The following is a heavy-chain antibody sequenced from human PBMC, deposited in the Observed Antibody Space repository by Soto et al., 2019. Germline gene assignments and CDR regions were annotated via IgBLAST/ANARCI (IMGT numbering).Heavy chain of an antibody. CDR3: AKDNGNYGSGNFLQ. J-gene: IGHJ4*02. D-gene: IGHD3-10*01. V-gene: IGHV3-23*01. Sequence: EVQLFEAGGALVQPGGSLRLYCAASGCKFDSYAMSWVRQAPGKGLEWVSPLSGTGDITDYADSVKGRFTISRDDSKHTLYLQMSSLRAEDTAVYYCAKDNGNYGSGNFLQWGQGTLVTVSS. CDR1: GCKFDSYA. CDR2: LSGTGDIT.